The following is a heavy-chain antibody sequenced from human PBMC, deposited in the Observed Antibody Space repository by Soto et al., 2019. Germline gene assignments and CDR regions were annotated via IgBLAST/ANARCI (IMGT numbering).Heavy chain of an antibody. V-gene: IGHV1-18*01. D-gene: IGHD6-19*01. Sequence: ASVEVCCTASGDTFTSNGMRWVRQAPGQGLEWMGWISAYNGNTNYAQKLQGRVTMTTDTSTSTAYMELRSLRSDDTAVYYCARDGGSSGWSHWGQGTLVTV. CDR2: ISAYNGNT. CDR1: GDTFTSNG. J-gene: IGHJ4*02. CDR3: ARDGGSSGWSH.